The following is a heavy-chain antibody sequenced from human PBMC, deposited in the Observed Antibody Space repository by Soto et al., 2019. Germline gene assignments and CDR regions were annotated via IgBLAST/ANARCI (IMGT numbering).Heavy chain of an antibody. V-gene: IGHV4-34*01. J-gene: IGHJ6*02. CDR1: GGSFSGYY. CDR3: ASHPYDILTGYYHYYYYYGMDV. D-gene: IGHD3-9*01. CDR2: INHSGST. Sequence: SETLSLTCAVYGGSFSGYYWSWIRQPPGKGLEWIGEINHSGSTNYNPSLKSRVTISVDTSKNQFSLKLSSVTAADTAVYYCASHPYDILTGYYHYYYYYGMDVWGQGTTVT.